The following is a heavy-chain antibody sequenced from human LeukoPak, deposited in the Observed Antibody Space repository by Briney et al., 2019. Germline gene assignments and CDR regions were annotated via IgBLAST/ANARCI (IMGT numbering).Heavy chain of an antibody. CDR3: ARDHSPSGAFDI. CDR1: GGSISSYY. V-gene: IGHV4-59*01. J-gene: IGHJ3*02. CDR2: IYYSGST. D-gene: IGHD3-10*01. Sequence: SETLSLTCTVSGGSISSYYWSWLRQPPGKGLEWIGYIYYSGSTNYNPSLKSRVTISVDTSKNQFSLKLSSVTAADTAVYYCARDHSPSGAFDIWGQGTMVTVSS.